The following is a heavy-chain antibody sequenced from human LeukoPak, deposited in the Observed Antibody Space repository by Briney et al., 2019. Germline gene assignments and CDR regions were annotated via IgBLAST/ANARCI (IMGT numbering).Heavy chain of an antibody. J-gene: IGHJ3*02. V-gene: IGHV1-69*04. CDR1: GGTFSSYA. CDR2: IIPILGIA. D-gene: IGHD5-18*01. CDR3: ARPSRDDSYAFDI. Sequence: EASVKVSCKASGGTFSSYAISWVRQAPGQGLEWMGRIIPILGIANYAQKFQGRVTITADKSTSTAYRELSSLRSEDTAVYYCARPSRDDSYAFDIWGQGTMVTVSS.